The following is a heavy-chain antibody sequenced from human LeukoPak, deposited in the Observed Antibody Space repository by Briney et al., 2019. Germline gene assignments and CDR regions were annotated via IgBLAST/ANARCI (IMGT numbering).Heavy chain of an antibody. J-gene: IGHJ4*02. V-gene: IGHV3-15*01. CDR1: GFTFSNAW. D-gene: IGHD3-9*01. Sequence: GGSLRLSCAASGFTFSNAWMSWVRQAPGKGLEWVGRIKSKTDGGTTDYAAPVKGRSTISRDDSKNTLYLQMNSLKTEDTAVYYCTTVSGYYDILTGSSPTDYWGQGTLVTVSS. CDR3: TTVSGYYDILTGSSPTDY. CDR2: IKSKTDGGTT.